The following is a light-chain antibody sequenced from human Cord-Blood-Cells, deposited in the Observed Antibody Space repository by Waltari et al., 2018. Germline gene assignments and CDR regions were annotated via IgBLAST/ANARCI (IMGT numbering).Light chain of an antibody. CDR2: WAS. CDR1: QSVLYSSNNKNY. J-gene: IGKJ2*01. V-gene: IGKV4-1*01. CDR3: QKYYSTPHT. Sequence: DIVMTQSPDSLAVSLGERATINCKSSQSVLYSSNNKNYLAWYQQKPGQPPKLLIYWASTRESVVPEPCSGSGSGTDVSLTISSLQAEDGAVYYCQKYYSTPHTFGQGTKLEIK.